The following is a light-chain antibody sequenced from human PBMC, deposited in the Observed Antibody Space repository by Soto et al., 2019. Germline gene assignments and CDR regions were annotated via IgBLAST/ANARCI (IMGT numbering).Light chain of an antibody. CDR3: SSYTSSSTRG. V-gene: IGLV2-14*01. CDR2: DVS. J-gene: IGLJ1*01. CDR1: SSDVGGYNY. Sequence: QSVLTQPVSVSGSPGQSITISCTGTSSDVGGYNYVSWYQQHPGKAPKLMIYDVSNRPSGVSNRFSGSKSGNTASLTISGLQAEDEADYYCSSYTSSSTRGFGTGTKVTVL.